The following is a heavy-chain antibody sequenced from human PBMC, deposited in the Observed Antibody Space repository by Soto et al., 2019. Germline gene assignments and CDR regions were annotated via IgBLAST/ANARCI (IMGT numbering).Heavy chain of an antibody. Sequence: QVQLVQSGAEVKEPGASVKISCKASGYTFTTYHIHWVRQAPGQGLDWMGMIDPIGGNTGYARKFQXRXAXTXXTSTGTAYIEVTSLRFDDPAMYFCVRGYCTSSASCEGDFQHWGQGTLVTVSS. CDR2: IDPIGGNT. CDR3: VRGYCTSSASCEGDFQH. V-gene: IGHV1-46*01. CDR1: GYTFTTYH. J-gene: IGHJ1*01. D-gene: IGHD2-2*01.